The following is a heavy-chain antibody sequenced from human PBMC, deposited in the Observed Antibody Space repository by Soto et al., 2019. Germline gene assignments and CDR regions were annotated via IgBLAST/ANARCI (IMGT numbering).Heavy chain of an antibody. CDR1: GFTVSSNY. D-gene: IGHD3-10*01. CDR3: ARETMVRGVIRYGMDV. CDR2: IYSGGST. Sequence: GGSLRLSCAASGFTVSSNYMNWVRQAPGKGLEWVSVIYSGGSTYYADSVKGRFTISRDNSKNTLYLQMNILRAEDTAVYYCARETMVRGVIRYGMDVWGQGTTVTVSS. V-gene: IGHV3-53*01. J-gene: IGHJ6*02.